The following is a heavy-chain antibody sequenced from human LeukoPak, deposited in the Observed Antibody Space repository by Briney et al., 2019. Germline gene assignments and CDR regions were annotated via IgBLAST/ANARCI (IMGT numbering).Heavy chain of an antibody. J-gene: IGHJ2*01. CDR3: AKGGTTVYWYLDL. CDR1: GFTFSSYV. Sequence: GGSLRLSCAASGFTFSSYVMSWVRQAPGKGLEWVSSISGSGSSTYYADYVKGGFTISRDKSKNTLYLQMNSLRAEDTALYYCAKGGTTVYWYLDLWGRGTPVTVSS. CDR2: ISGSGSST. D-gene: IGHD4-17*01. V-gene: IGHV3-23*01.